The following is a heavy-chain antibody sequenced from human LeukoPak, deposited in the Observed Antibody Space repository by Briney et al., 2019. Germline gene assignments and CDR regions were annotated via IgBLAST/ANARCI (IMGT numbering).Heavy chain of an antibody. CDR1: GLSVSSNF. V-gene: IGHV3-53*01. D-gene: IGHD6-19*01. CDR2: IYGGGST. J-gene: IGHJ4*02. CDR3: ASWPVGWYGEDS. Sequence: PGGSLRLCCAATGLSVSSNFMSWVRQAPGKGLEWVSVIYGGGSTYYADSVKGRFTISRDTPKNTLYFQMNSLRVEDTAVYYCASWPVGWYGEDSWGQGTLVTVSS.